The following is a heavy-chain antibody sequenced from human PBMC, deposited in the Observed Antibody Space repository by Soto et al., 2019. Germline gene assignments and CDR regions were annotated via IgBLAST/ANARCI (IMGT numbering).Heavy chain of an antibody. CDR2: IYHGGST. D-gene: IGHD3-22*01. J-gene: IGHJ5*02. CDR1: GYSISSGYY. Sequence: SENLCVTYAVSGYSISSGYYWGWLRQPPGKGLEWIGSIYHGGSTYYNPSLNSRVTLSIDMTNNHVSLILNSVTAADTAVYYCARVGPWVPYDDDSSTSTFENWGDPWGQGTLVTVS. CDR3: ARVGPWVPYDDDSSTSTFENWGDP. V-gene: IGHV4-38-2*01.